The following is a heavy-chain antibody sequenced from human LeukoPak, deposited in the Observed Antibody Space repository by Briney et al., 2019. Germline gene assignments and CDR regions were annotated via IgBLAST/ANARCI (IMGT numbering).Heavy chain of an antibody. D-gene: IGHD5-18*01. V-gene: IGHV3-74*03. J-gene: IGHJ4*02. CDR1: GFTFSSYW. Sequence: GGSLRLSCAASGFTFSSYWVHWVRQAPGKGLVWVSRINSDGSSTKYADSVRGRFTISKDNAKNTLNLQMNSLRAEDTAVYYCARELGYSYGYGYWGQGSLVTVSS. CDR3: ARELGYSYGYGY. CDR2: INSDGSST.